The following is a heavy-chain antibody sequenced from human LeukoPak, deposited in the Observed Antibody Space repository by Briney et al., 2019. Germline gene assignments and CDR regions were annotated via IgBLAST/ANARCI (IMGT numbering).Heavy chain of an antibody. D-gene: IGHD2-2*01. CDR2: IRYDGSNK. CDR1: GFTFSSYG. J-gene: IGHJ4*02. Sequence: GGSLRLSCAASGFTFSSYGMHWVRRAPGKGLEWVAFIRYDGSNKYYADSVKGRFTISRDNSKNTVYVQMNSLRAEDTAVYYCAKDRPSYCSSTSCPQGYYLDYWGQGTLVTVST. CDR3: AKDRPSYCSSTSCPQGYYLDY. V-gene: IGHV3-30*02.